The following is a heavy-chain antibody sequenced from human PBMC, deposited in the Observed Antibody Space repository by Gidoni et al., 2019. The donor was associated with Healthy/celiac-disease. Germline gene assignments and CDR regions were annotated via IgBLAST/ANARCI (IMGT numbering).Heavy chain of an antibody. J-gene: IGHJ4*02. CDR2: IWYDGSNK. D-gene: IGHD1-26*01. Sequence: QVQLVESGGGVVQPGRSLRLSCAASGFTFSSYGMHGVRQAPGKGLEWVAVIWYDGSNKYYADSVKGRFTISRDNSKNTLYLQMNSLRAEDTAVYYCARDRGSGSYQAPLDYWGQGTLVTVSS. CDR1: GFTFSSYG. CDR3: ARDRGSGSYQAPLDY. V-gene: IGHV3-33*01.